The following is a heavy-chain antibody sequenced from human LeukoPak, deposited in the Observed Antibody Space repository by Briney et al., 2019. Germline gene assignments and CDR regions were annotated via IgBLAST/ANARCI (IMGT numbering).Heavy chain of an antibody. CDR3: AREGYGSGSYYYYYYYMDV. J-gene: IGHJ6*03. D-gene: IGHD3-10*01. V-gene: IGHV4-59*01. CDR2: IYYSGST. CDR1: GGSISSYY. Sequence: SETLSLTCTVSGGSISSYYSRWIRQPPGKGLEWIGYIYYSGSTNYNPSLKSRVNISVDTSKNQFSLKLSSVTAADTAVYYCAREGYGSGSYYYYYYYMDVWGKGTTVTVSS.